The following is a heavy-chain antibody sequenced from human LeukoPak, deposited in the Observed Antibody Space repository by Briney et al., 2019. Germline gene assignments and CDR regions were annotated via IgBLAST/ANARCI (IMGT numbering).Heavy chain of an antibody. D-gene: IGHD3-22*01. J-gene: IGHJ4*02. CDR2: INPSGGST. CDR3: ARARTMYYYDSSVD. V-gene: IGHV1-46*01. CDR1: GYTFTSYY. Sequence: ASVKVSCKASGYTFTSYYMHWVRQAPGQGLEWMGIINPSGGSTSYAQKFQGRVTMTRDMSTSTAYMELRSLRSDDTAVYYCARARTMYYYDSSVDWGQGTLVTVSS.